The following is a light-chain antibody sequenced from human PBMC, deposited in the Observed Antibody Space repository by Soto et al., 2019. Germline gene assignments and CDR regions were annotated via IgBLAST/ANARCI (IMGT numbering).Light chain of an antibody. Sequence: DIQMTQSPSSLSASVGDRVTITCQARQDISNYLNWYQQKPGKAPKLLIYDASDLETGVPSRFSGSASGTDFTVPISSQQPEGIAPYYFQQDDNLPRTFGGPTNVEIK. J-gene: IGKJ4*01. CDR1: QDISNY. CDR3: QQDDNLPRT. CDR2: DAS. V-gene: IGKV1-33*01.